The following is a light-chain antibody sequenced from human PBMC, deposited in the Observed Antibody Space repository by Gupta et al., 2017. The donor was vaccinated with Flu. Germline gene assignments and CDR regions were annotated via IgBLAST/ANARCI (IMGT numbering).Light chain of an antibody. CDR1: ELPKQY. Sequence: SGDELPKQYAYWYQQKPGQAPVLVIYKDSERPSGIPERIAGSSSGTTVTLTISGVQAEDDADYYCQSADSSGTYVFGTGTKVTVL. J-gene: IGLJ1*01. CDR2: KDS. V-gene: IGLV3-25*03. CDR3: QSADSSGTYV.